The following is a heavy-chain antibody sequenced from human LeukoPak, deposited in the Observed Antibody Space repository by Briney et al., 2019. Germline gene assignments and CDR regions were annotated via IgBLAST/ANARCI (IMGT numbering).Heavy chain of an antibody. Sequence: PSETLSLTCIVSGDSISSSYWNWIRQPPGKGLEWIGYIYYSGSTNYNPSLKSRVTIFLGTSKNQFSLNLSSVTAADTAVYYCARHDFWSDYSQITWFDPWGQGTLVTVSS. CDR3: ARHDFWSDYSQITWFDP. V-gene: IGHV4-59*08. J-gene: IGHJ5*02. D-gene: IGHD3-3*01. CDR2: IYYSGST. CDR1: GDSISSSY.